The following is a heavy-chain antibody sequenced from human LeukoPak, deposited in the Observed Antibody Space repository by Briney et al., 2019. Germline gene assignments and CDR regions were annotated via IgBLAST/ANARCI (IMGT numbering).Heavy chain of an antibody. Sequence: GASVKVSCMASGYTFTSFGMSWVRQAPGQGLEWIGWISAYNGNTNYAQKFQGRVTMTTDTSTSTAYMELRSLGSDDTAVYYCARPGVEHSGYEYWGQGTLVTVSS. V-gene: IGHV1-18*01. J-gene: IGHJ4*02. CDR2: ISAYNGNT. D-gene: IGHD5-12*01. CDR1: GYTFTSFG. CDR3: ARPGVEHSGYEY.